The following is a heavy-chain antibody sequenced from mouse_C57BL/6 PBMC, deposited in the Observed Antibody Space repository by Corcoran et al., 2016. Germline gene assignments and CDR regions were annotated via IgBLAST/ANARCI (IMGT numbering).Heavy chain of an antibody. CDR3: AREDDYPFAY. CDR1: GYSIPSGYY. V-gene: IGHV3-6*01. J-gene: IGHJ3*01. D-gene: IGHD2-4*01. Sequence: VQLQESGPGLVKPSQSLSLTCSVTGYSIPSGYYWNWVRQFLGNKLEWMGYISYDGSNNYKPSLKNRISITRDTPKNQFFLKLNSVTTEDTATYYCAREDDYPFAYWGQGTLVTVSA. CDR2: ISYDGSN.